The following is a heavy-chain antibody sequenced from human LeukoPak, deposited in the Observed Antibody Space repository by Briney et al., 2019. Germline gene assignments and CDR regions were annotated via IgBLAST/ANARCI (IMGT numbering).Heavy chain of an antibody. J-gene: IGHJ6*03. Sequence: SETLSLTCTVSGGSISSSSYYLGWIRQPPGKGLEWIGSIYYSGSTYYNPSLKSRVTISVDTSKNQFSLKLSSVTAADTAVYYCARDYDFWSGYYDYYYMDVWGKGTTVTVSS. CDR2: IYYSGST. V-gene: IGHV4-39*07. CDR1: GGSISSSSYY. CDR3: ARDYDFWSGYYDYYYMDV. D-gene: IGHD3-3*01.